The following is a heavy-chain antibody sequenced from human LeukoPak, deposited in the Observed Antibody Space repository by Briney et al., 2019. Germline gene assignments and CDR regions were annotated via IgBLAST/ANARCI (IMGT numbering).Heavy chain of an antibody. V-gene: IGHV3-15*01. D-gene: IGHD2-15*01. CDR2: MKRKTDGGTT. J-gene: IGHJ6*03. CDR1: GFIFNNAW. Sequence: GGSLRLSCVASGFIFNNAWMSWVRQAPGKGLQWVGRMKRKTDGGTTDYAAPVKGRFTISRDDSKNTLYLQMNSLKIEDTAVYYCTTRWWADYYYMDVWGKGTTVTISS. CDR3: TTRWWADYYYMDV.